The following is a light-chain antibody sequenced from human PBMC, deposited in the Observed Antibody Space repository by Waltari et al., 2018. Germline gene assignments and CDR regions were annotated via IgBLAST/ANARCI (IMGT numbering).Light chain of an antibody. V-gene: IGLV4-69*01. J-gene: IGLJ3*02. CDR1: SGHSTNV. CDR2: VNSDGSH. Sequence: QLVLTQSPSASASLGASVKLTCTLSSGHSTNVVAWLQQQPEKGPRFLMKVNSDGSHTKGDEIPDRFSGSSSVAERYLTISSRQSEDEADYYCQTGGHGTWVFGGGTKLTVL. CDR3: QTGGHGTWV.